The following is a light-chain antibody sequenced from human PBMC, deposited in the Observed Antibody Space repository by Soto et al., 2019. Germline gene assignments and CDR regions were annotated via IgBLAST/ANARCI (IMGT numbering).Light chain of an antibody. Sequence: EIVMTQSPATLSVSPGERATLSCRASQSISDTLAWYQHKPGQAPRLLIHGASTRAPGFPARFSGSGSGTDFTLTISSLQSEDFAVYYCQQYDNWPWTFGQGTKVDIK. CDR2: GAS. CDR1: QSISDT. J-gene: IGKJ1*01. V-gene: IGKV3-15*01. CDR3: QQYDNWPWT.